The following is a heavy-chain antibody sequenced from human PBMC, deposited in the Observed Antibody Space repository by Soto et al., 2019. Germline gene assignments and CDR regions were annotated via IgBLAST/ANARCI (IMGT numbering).Heavy chain of an antibody. CDR1: GDTFSFYS. V-gene: IGHV1-69*04. CDR2: VNPIISMS. D-gene: IGHD3-10*01. J-gene: IGHJ4*02. CDR3: STRYGWGYRAVDY. Sequence: QVQLVQSGAEVKRPESSVKVSCKASGDTFSFYSINWVRQAPGLGLEWMGRVNPIISMSNYAQRFQGRVTMTADKSTTTAYMELSGLGSEDTALYFCSTRYGWGYRAVDYWGQGALVTVSS.